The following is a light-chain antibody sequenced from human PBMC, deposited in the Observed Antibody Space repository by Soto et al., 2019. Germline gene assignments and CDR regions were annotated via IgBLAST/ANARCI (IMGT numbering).Light chain of an antibody. J-gene: IGLJ3*02. V-gene: IGLV2-8*01. CDR3: SSYAGSNNLV. CDR2: EVS. CDR1: SSDVGDYNY. Sequence: QSALTQPPSASGSPGQSVTISCTGTSSDVGDYNYVSWYQQHPGKAPKLMIYEVSKRPSGVPDRFSGSTSGNTASLTVSGLQAEDEADYYCSSYAGSNNLVFGGGTKLTVL.